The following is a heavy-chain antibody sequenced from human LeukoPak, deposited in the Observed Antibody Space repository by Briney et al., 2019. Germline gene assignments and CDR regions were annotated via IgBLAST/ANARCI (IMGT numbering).Heavy chain of an antibody. CDR2: IDPSDSYT. D-gene: IGHD6-13*01. V-gene: IGHV5-10-1*01. J-gene: IGHJ4*02. CDR3: ARTQRPGYTSTSFDY. CDR1: GYSFTLYW. Sequence: GESLKISCKGSGYSFTLYWISWVRQMPGKGLEWMGRIDPSDSYTNYSPSSQGHVTISADKSISTAYLQWSSLKASDTAMYYCARTQRPGYTSTSFDYWGQGTLVTVSS.